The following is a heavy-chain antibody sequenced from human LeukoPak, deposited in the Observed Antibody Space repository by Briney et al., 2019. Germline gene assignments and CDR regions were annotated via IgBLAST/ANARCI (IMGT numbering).Heavy chain of an antibody. D-gene: IGHD3-22*01. V-gene: IGHV3-74*01. CDR2: VTRAGGSP. Sequence: GGSLRLSCAASGISFNNYWMHCGRQAPGGGLVWVSGVTRAGGSPVSAASVKGRFTISRANARTRVSLQLSSCRLDDTATYYCATALGHYYDYWGQGSLVTVSS. CDR1: GISFNNYW. CDR3: ATALGHYYDY. J-gene: IGHJ4*02.